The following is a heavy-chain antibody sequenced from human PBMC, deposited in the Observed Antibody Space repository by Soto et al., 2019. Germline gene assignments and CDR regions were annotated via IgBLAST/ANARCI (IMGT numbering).Heavy chain of an antibody. CDR3: ARDRTVKFYYYGMDV. J-gene: IGHJ6*02. V-gene: IGHV4-31*03. Sequence: QVQLQESGPGLVKPSQTLSLTCTVSGGSISSGGYYWSWIRQHPGKGLEWIGYIYYSGSTYYNPSLKSRVTIXXDXSXXQFSLKLSSVTAADTAVYYCARDRTVKFYYYGMDVWGQGTTVTVSS. CDR1: GGSISSGGYY. CDR2: IYYSGST.